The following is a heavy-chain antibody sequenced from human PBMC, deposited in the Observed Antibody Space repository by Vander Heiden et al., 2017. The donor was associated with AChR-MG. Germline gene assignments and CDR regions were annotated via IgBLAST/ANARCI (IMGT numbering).Heavy chain of an antibody. CDR2: INPSGGST. CDR1: GYTFTSYY. V-gene: IGHV1-46*03. Sequence: QVQLVQSGAEVKKPGASVKVSCKASGYTFTSYYMHWVRQAPGQGLEWMGIINPSGGSTSYAQKFQGRVTMTRDTSTSTVYMELSSLRSEDTAVYYCARGYYDFWSARDYFDYWGQGTLVTVSS. D-gene: IGHD3-3*01. CDR3: ARGYYDFWSARDYFDY. J-gene: IGHJ4*02.